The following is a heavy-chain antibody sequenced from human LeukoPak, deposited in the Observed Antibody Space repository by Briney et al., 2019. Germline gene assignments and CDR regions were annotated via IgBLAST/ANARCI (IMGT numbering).Heavy chain of an antibody. CDR1: GDSVSSNDAA. J-gene: IGHJ5*02. Sequence: SQTLSLTCAISGDSVSSNDAAWNWIRQSPSRGLEWLGRTFYRSKWYYDSAVSVKSRITINPDTSKNQFSLQLNSVTPEDTAVYYCARYSHRDSWFDPWGQGTLVTVSS. V-gene: IGHV6-1*01. D-gene: IGHD4-11*01. CDR3: ARYSHRDSWFDP. CDR2: TFYRSKWYY.